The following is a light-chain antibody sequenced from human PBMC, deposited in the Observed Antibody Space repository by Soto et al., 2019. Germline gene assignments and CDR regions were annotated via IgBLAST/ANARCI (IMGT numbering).Light chain of an antibody. CDR1: MRDVGATNL. Sequence: QSALTQPASVSGSAGQSITISCSGNMRDVGATNLVSWYQQHPGTAPKLIIDEVRNRPSGISSRFSGSRSGNTASLTISGRQSEDGGDYYCSACTAGSTLVVGGGTKLTVL. V-gene: IGLV2-14*01. J-gene: IGLJ3*02. CDR2: EVR. CDR3: SACTAGSTLV.